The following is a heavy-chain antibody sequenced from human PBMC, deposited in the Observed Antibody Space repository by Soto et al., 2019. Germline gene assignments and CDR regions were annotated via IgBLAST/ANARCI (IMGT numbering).Heavy chain of an antibody. CDR3: ASSKSGGSYYFDY. CDR1: GGSISSTDW. V-gene: IGHV4-4*02. Sequence: QVQLQESGPGLVKPSGTLPLTCAVSGGSISSTDWWSWVRQPPGKGLEWIGEIYHGGSTNYNPSLKSRVTISVDRSKNQFSLKLTSVTAADTAVYYCASSKSGGSYYFDYWGQGTLVTVSS. J-gene: IGHJ4*02. D-gene: IGHD1-26*01. CDR2: IYHGGST.